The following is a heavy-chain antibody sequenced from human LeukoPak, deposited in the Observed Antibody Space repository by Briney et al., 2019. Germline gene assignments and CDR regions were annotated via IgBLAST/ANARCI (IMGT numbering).Heavy chain of an antibody. D-gene: IGHD6-19*01. J-gene: IGHJ4*02. V-gene: IGHV4-38-2*01. CDR2: LYHSDSI. CDR1: GYSISSGYY. Sequence: SETLSLTCAVSGYSISSGYYWIWIRQPPGKGLEWIGSLYHSDSIYYNPSLESRVTMSVDTSKNQFSLKLSSVTAADTAVYYCARGRKQWLALFDYWGQGTLVTVSS. CDR3: ARGRKQWLALFDY.